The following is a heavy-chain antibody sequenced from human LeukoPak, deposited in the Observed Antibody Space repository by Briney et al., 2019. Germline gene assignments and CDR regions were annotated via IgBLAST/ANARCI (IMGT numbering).Heavy chain of an antibody. CDR1: GGSFSGYY. D-gene: IGHD2-15*01. J-gene: IGHJ4*02. Sequence: SETLSLTCAVYGGSFSGYYWSWIRQPPGKGLEWIGEINHSGSTNYNPSLKSRVTISVDTSKNQFSLKLSSVTAADTAVYYCARDGCSGGSCYSAYFDYWGQGTLVTVSS. CDR2: INHSGST. V-gene: IGHV4-34*01. CDR3: ARDGCSGGSCYSAYFDY.